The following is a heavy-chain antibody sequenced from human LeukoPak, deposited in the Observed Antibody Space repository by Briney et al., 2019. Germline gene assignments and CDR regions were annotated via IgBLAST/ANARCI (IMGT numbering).Heavy chain of an antibody. Sequence: GGSLRLSCAASGFTFSSYAMHWVRQAPGKGLEWVAVISYVGSNKYYADSVKGRFTISRDISKNTLYLQMNSLRAEDAAVYYCARDVGTVTTDYFDYWGQGTLVTVSS. J-gene: IGHJ4*02. CDR1: GFTFSSYA. CDR3: ARDVGTVTTDYFDY. V-gene: IGHV3-30-3*01. D-gene: IGHD4-17*01. CDR2: ISYVGSNK.